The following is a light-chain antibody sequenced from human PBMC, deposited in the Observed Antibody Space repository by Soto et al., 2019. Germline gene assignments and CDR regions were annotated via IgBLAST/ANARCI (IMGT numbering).Light chain of an antibody. V-gene: IGLV2-8*01. CDR1: SSDVGAYDY. J-gene: IGLJ1*01. CDR2: ENN. CDR3: SSFAGSNNFPYV. Sequence: QSVLTQPPSASGSPGQSVTISCTGTSSDVGAYDYVSWYQQHPGQAPKLMIYENNKRPSGFPNRFSGSKSGNTASLTVSGLQAEDEAEYYCSSFAGSNNFPYVFGTGTKLTVL.